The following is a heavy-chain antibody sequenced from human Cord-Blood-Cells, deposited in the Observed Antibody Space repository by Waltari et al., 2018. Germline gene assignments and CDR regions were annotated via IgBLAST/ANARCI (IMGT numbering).Heavy chain of an antibody. Sequence: QGQLVESGGGVVQPGRSLRLSCAASGFTFSSYAMHWARQAPGKGLEWVAVISYDGSNKYYADSVKGRFTISRDNSKNTLYLQMNSLRAEDTAVYYCARSRIAARPGDYWGQGTLVTVSS. J-gene: IGHJ4*02. D-gene: IGHD6-6*01. CDR2: ISYDGSNK. CDR1: GFTFSSYA. CDR3: ARSRIAARPGDY. V-gene: IGHV3-30-3*01.